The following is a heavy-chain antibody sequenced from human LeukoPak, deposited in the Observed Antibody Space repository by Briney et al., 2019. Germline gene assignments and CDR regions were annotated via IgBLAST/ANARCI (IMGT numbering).Heavy chain of an antibody. Sequence: GGSLRLSCVGSGFTFSDYYLTWIRQAPGKSLEWLSYISSSGGTIYSADSVKGRFTISRDNGKNSLYLQMNSLETEDTAVYFCVRTYDSSWHATYFDYWGQGTLVTVSS. CDR2: ISSSGGTI. J-gene: IGHJ4*02. CDR3: VRTYDSSWHATYFDY. CDR1: GFTFSDYY. D-gene: IGHD6-13*01. V-gene: IGHV3-11*01.